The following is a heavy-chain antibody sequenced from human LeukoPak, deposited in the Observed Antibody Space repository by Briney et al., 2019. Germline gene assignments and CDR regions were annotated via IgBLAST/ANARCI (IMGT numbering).Heavy chain of an antibody. D-gene: IGHD5-12*01. CDR3: ARDIVAASNWFDP. CDR2: ISYDGSNK. J-gene: IGHJ5*02. CDR1: GFTFSSYA. V-gene: IGHV3-30*04. Sequence: GGSLRLSCAASGFTFSSYAMHWVRQAPGEGLEWVAVISYDGSNKYYADSVKGRFTISRDNSKNTLYLQMNSLRAEDTAVYYCARDIVAASNWFDPWGQGTLVTVSS.